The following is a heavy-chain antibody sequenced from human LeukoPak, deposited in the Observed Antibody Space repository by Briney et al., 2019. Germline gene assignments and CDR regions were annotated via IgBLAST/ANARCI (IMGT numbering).Heavy chain of an antibody. Sequence: ASVKVSCKASGYTFTSYGISWVRQAPGQGHEWMGWISAYNGNTNYAQKLQGRVTMTTDTSTSTAYMEPRSLGSNDTAVYYCSRGPRGDYVADYWGEGTLVTVSS. CDR2: ISAYNGNT. CDR3: SRGPRGDYVADY. D-gene: IGHD4-17*01. J-gene: IGHJ4*02. V-gene: IGHV1-18*01. CDR1: GYTFTSYG.